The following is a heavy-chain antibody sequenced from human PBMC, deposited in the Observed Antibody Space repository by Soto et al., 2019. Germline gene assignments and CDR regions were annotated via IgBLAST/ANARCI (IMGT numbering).Heavy chain of an antibody. J-gene: IGHJ3*02. V-gene: IGHV4-59*01. CDR3: ARGLNGDSSGEASDI. CDR1: SGSISTYY. CDR2: VYYSGYT. Sequence: QVQLQESGPGLVKPSETLSLTCTVSSGSISTYYWSWIRQPPGKGLEWIGYVYYSGYTNYNPSLKSRVTISVDTSKNPFSLKLTSVTASDTAVYYCARGLNGDSSGEASDIWGQGTMVTVSS. D-gene: IGHD4-17*01.